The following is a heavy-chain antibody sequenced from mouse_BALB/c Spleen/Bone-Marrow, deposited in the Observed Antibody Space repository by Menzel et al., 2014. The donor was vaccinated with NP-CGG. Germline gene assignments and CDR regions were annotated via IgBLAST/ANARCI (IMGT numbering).Heavy chain of an antibody. V-gene: IGHV3-2*02. J-gene: IGHJ1*01. CDR2: ISYSGST. D-gene: IGHD1-2*01. CDR3: ARKALLRLRGYFDV. CDR1: GYSITSDYA. Sequence: EVKLMESGPGLVKPSQSLSLTCTVTGYSITSDYACNWIRQFPENKLEWMGYISYSGSTSYNPSLKSRISITRDTSKNQFFLQLNSVTTEDTATYYCARKALLRLRGYFDVWGAGTTVTVSS.